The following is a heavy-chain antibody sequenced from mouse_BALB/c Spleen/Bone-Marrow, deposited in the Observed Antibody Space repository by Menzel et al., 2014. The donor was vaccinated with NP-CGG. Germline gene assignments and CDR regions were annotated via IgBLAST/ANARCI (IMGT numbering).Heavy chain of an antibody. CDR3: ARGLCYRPFAY. J-gene: IGHJ3*01. Sequence: LQQSGGGLVQPGGSLKLSCATSGFTFSDYYMYWVRQTPEKRLEWVAYISNGGGSTYYPDTVKGRFTISRDNAKNTLYLQMSRLKSEDTAMYYCARGLCYRPFAYWGQGTLVTVSA. V-gene: IGHV5-12*02. CDR2: ISNGGGST. CDR1: GFTFSDYY. D-gene: IGHD2-14*01.